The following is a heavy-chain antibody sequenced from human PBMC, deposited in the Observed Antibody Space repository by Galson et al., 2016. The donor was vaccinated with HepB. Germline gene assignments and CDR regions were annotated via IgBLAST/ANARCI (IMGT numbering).Heavy chain of an antibody. J-gene: IGHJ4*02. Sequence: SLRLSCAASGFTFSSYGMHWVRQAPGKGLEWVAIIWYDGSNKYYADSVKGRFTISRDNSKSTLYLQMNSLRADDTAVYYCARDRGYSGWSYFDYWGQGTLVTVSS. CDR3: ARDRGYSGWSYFDY. CDR2: IWYDGSNK. CDR1: GFTFSSYG. V-gene: IGHV3-33*01. D-gene: IGHD6-19*01.